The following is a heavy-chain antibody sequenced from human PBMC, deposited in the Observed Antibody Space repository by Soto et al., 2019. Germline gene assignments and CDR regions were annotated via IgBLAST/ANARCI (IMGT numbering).Heavy chain of an antibody. CDR1: GFRFNTNW. V-gene: IGHV3-7*01. D-gene: IGHD3-10*01. CDR2: IKHDGSER. J-gene: IGHJ4*02. CDR3: ARELSWSGRDY. Sequence: EVQLVEAGGGLVQPGGSLRLSCAASGFRFNTNWMSWVRQAPGKGLEWEANIKHDGSERNHVDSVRGRFTISIDNAKSSLYLQMNSLRVEETAVYYCARELSWSGRDYWGQGTLVIVSP.